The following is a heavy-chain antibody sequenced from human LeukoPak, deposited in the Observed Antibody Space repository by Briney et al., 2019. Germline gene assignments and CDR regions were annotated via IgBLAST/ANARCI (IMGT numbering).Heavy chain of an antibody. CDR1: GFTFSSYA. CDR3: AKGSGSSCYSPCDY. CDR2: ICANDGNT. J-gene: IGHJ4*02. V-gene: IGHV3-23*01. Sequence: GGSLRLSCAASGFTFSSYAMSWVRQAPGKGLEWVSVICANDGNTYYADAVKGRFTISRDNSKDTLYLQMDSLRAEDTAVYYCAKGSGSSCYSPCDYWGQGILVTVSS. D-gene: IGHD2-15*01.